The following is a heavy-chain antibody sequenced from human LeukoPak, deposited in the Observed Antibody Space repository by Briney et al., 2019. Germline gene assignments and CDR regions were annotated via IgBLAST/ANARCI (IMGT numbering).Heavy chain of an antibody. V-gene: IGHV4-38-2*01. D-gene: IGHD1-26*01. J-gene: IGHJ4*02. Sequence: SETLSLTCAVSGYSISSGYYWGWIRQPPGKGLEGIGSIYHSGSTYYNPSLKSRVTISVDTSKNQFSLKLSSVTAADTAVYYCARQDIVGATTFDYWGQGTLVTVSS. CDR3: ARQDIVGATTFDY. CDR2: IYHSGST. CDR1: GYSISSGYY.